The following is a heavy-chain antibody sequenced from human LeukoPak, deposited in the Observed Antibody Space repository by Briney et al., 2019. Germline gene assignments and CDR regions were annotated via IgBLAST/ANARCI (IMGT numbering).Heavy chain of an antibody. CDR2: IKEDGSQK. J-gene: IGHJ4*02. CDR3: ARAYSSGWSIDY. CDR1: GFTFSTYN. V-gene: IGHV3-7*01. Sequence: GGSLRLSCAASGFTFSTYNMNWVRQAPGKGLEWVANIKEDGSQKFHVGSVRGRFTISRDNAKTSLYLQMNSLRAEDTAVYYCARAYSSGWSIDYWGQGTLVTVSS. D-gene: IGHD6-19*01.